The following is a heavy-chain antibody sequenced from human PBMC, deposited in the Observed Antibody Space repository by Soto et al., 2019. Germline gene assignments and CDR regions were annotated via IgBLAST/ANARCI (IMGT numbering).Heavy chain of an antibody. CDR3: ARAGGLLLDY. V-gene: IGHV3-30-3*01. Sequence: QVQLVESGGGVVQPGRSLRLSCAASGFTFSSYAMHWVRQAPGKGLEWVAGISYDGSNKYYADSVKGRCTISRDISKNPLYLQMNSLRAEDTAVYYCARAGGLLLDYWGQGTLVTVSS. D-gene: IGHD2-15*01. CDR1: GFTFSSYA. CDR2: ISYDGSNK. J-gene: IGHJ4*02.